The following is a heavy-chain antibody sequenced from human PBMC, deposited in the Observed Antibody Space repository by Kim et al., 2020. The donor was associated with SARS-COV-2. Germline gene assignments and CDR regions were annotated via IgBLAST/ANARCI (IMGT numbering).Heavy chain of an antibody. CDR1: GFTFSSYT. J-gene: IGHJ3*02. CDR3: AKTHNPEIVAKYDGFDI. CDR2: ISGSSGST. Sequence: GGSLRLSCAASGFTFSSYTMSWVRQAPGKGLEWVSAISGSSGSTYYADSVKGRFTISRDNSKNTLYLQMNSLRAEDTAVYYCAKTHNPEIVAKYDGFDIWGQGTTVTVSS. D-gene: IGHD5-12*01. V-gene: IGHV3-23*01.